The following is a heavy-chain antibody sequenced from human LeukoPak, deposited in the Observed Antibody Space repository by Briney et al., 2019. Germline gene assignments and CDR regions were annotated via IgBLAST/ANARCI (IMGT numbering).Heavy chain of an antibody. Sequence: SETLSFTCTVSSVSISSGGYYWSWIRQHPGKGLECTGYIYYSGSTYYNPSIKSRVTISVDTSNNQFSLKLRSVTAADTAVYYCARRYCSSSSCFLIEWGQGTLVTVSS. CDR3: ARRYCSSSSCFLIE. J-gene: IGHJ4*02. CDR2: IYYSGST. V-gene: IGHV4-31*03. CDR1: SVSISSGGYY. D-gene: IGHD2-2*01.